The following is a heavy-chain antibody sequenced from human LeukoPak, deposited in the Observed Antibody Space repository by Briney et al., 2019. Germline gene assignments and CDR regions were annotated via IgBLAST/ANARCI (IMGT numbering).Heavy chain of an antibody. CDR1: GFTFSSYG. D-gene: IGHD3-10*01. V-gene: IGHV3-33*01. CDR3: ARAMVRGVPGGGFDP. CDR2: ICYDGSNK. Sequence: GSLRLSCAASGFTFSSYGMHWVRQAPGKGLEGVAVICYDGSNKYYADSVKGRFTISRDNSKNTLYLQMNSLRAEDTAVYYCARAMVRGVPGGGFDPWGQGTLVTVSS. J-gene: IGHJ5*02.